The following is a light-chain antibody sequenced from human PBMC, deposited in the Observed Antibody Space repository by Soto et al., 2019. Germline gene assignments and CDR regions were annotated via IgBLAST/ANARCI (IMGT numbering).Light chain of an antibody. CDR3: QQYGSSPT. J-gene: IGKJ1*01. CDR1: QSVTSSY. Sequence: DIVMPPSPATLSVSPCARDPLSCLASQSVTSSYLAWYQQKPGQTPRLLIYGASSRATGIPDRFSGSGSGTDFTLTISRLEPEDFAVYYCQQYGSSPTFGQGTTVDI. CDR2: GAS. V-gene: IGKV3-20*01.